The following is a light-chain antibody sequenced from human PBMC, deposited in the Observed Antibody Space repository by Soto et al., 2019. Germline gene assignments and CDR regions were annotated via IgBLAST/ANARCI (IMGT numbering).Light chain of an antibody. V-gene: IGKV1-17*01. J-gene: IGKJ1*01. CDR2: AAT. CDR3: LQHNSHPRT. Sequence: DIQMTQSPSSLSASVGDRISITCRASQGISNDLAWFQQRPGTAPKRLIYAATRLQSGVPSRFRGSGSGTEFTLTISSLQPEDFATYFCLQHNSHPRTFGQGTKV. CDR1: QGISND.